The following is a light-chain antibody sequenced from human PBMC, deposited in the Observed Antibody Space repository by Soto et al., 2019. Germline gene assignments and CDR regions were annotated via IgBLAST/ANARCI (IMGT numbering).Light chain of an antibody. CDR2: DAS. J-gene: IGKJ1*01. CDR3: QQYGSSPPRT. CDR1: QSVSSY. V-gene: IGKV3-20*01. Sequence: EIVMTQSPATLSVSPGERATLSCRASQSVSSYLAWYQQKPGQAPRLLIYDASNRATGIPDRFSGSGSGTDFTLTISRLEPEDFAVYYCQQYGSSPPRTFGQGTKVDIK.